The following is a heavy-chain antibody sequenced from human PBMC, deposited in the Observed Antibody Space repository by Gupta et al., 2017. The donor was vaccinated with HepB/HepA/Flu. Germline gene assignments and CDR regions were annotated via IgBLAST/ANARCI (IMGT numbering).Heavy chain of an antibody. J-gene: IGHJ4*02. CDR1: GGSISSSSYY. V-gene: IGHV4-39*01. Sequence: QLQLQESGPGLVKPSATLSLTCTVSGGSISSSSYYWGWIRPPPGKGLEWIGSIYYSGSTYYNPSLKSRVTISVDTSKNQFSLKLSSVTAADTAVYYCASVAGGTYYYDSSGYYSYFDYWGQGTLVTVSS. CDR2: IYYSGST. D-gene: IGHD3-22*01. CDR3: ASVAGGTYYYDSSGYYSYFDY.